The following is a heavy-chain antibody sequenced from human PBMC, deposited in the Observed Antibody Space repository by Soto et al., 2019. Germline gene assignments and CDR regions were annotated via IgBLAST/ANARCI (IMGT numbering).Heavy chain of an antibody. Sequence: ASVKVSCKASGYTFTSYGISCVRQAPGQGLEWMGWISAYNGNTNYAQKLQGRVTMTTDTSTSTAYMELRSLRSDDTAVYYCARERVGATMGDAFDIWGQGTMVTVSS. D-gene: IGHD1-26*01. J-gene: IGHJ3*02. CDR2: ISAYNGNT. V-gene: IGHV1-18*04. CDR3: ARERVGATMGDAFDI. CDR1: GYTFTSYG.